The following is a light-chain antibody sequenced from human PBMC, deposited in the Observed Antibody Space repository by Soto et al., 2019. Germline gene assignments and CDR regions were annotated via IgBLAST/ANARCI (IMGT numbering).Light chain of an antibody. CDR2: DSS. J-gene: IGKJ4*01. CDR1: QGIGST. V-gene: IGKV3-11*01. CDR3: QQRSSCPLT. Sequence: EIVLTQSPAALSVSPGERVTLSCRASQGIGSTLAWYQQKPGQTPRLLIYDSSTRAIGIPDRFSGSGSGTDFALTISSLEPEDFAVYYCQQRSSCPLTFGGGTKVDIK.